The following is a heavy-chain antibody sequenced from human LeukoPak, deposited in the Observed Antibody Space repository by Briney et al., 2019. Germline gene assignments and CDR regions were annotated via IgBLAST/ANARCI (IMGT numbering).Heavy chain of an antibody. V-gene: IGHV3-64D*06. J-gene: IGHJ4*02. CDR1: GFTFSSYA. D-gene: IGHD2-2*01. CDR3: VKENTSWRMVYFDY. CDR2: ISSNGGST. Sequence: GGSLRLSCSASGFTFSSYAMHWVRQAPGKGLEYVSAISSNGGSTYYADSVKGRFTISRDNSKDTLYLQMSSLRAEDTAVYYCVKENTSWRMVYFDYWGQGTLVTVSS.